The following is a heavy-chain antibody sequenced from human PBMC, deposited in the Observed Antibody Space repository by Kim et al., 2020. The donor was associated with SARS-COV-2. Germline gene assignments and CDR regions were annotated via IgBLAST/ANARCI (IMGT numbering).Heavy chain of an antibody. CDR3: ASLIQRQRRSGYYMYYYG. CDR1: GGSFSGYY. J-gene: IGHJ6*01. V-gene: IGHV4-34*01. CDR2: INHSGST. Sequence: SETLSLTCAVYGGSFSGYYWSWIRQPPGKGLEWIGEINHSGSTNYNPSLKSRVTISVDTSKNQFSLKLSSVTAADTAVYYCASLIQRQRRSGYYMYYYG. D-gene: IGHD3-3*01.